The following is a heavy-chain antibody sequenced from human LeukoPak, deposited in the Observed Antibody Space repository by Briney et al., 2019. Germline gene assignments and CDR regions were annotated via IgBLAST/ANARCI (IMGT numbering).Heavy chain of an antibody. D-gene: IGHD5-24*01. CDR3: GRHHRDGYTDL. V-gene: IGHV4-39*01. J-gene: IGHJ5*02. CDR1: VGSFSINNYY. Sequence: SETLSLTCTVSVGSFSINNYYWTWIRQPPGKGLEWIGSIYYDGSTYSYPSLKSRDTISAVTPKKQFPRKLSSVTSADTAVYFCGRHHRDGYTDLWGQGILVTVSS. CDR2: IYYDGST.